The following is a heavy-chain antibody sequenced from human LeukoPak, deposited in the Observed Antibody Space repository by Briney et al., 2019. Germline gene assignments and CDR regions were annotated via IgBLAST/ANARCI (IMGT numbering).Heavy chain of an antibody. CDR1: GGSISSYY. CDR3: ARESSSSPGEY. D-gene: IGHD6-13*01. V-gene: IGHV4-4*07. J-gene: IGHJ4*02. Sequence: PSETLSLTCTVSGGSISSYYWSWIRQPAGKGLEWIGRIYTSGSTYYNPSLKSRVTISVDTSMNQFSLKLSSVTAADTAVYYCARESSSSPGEYWGQGTLVTVSS. CDR2: IYTSGST.